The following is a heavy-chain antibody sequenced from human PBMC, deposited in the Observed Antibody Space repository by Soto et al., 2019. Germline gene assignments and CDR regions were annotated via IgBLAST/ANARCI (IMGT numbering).Heavy chain of an antibody. CDR2: VNPDATIT. CDR1: GYTFSHYW. J-gene: IGHJ4*02. CDR3: SYDTVGDKDF. V-gene: IGHV3-74*01. Sequence: EVQLVESGGDLVQPGGSLRLSCAASGYTFSHYWMHWVRQAPGKGLVWVSRVNPDATITTYADSVKGRFTISRDNAKNTLYLQTNSLGVEDTALYSCSYDTVGDKDFWGQGTRVTVSS. D-gene: IGHD3-9*01.